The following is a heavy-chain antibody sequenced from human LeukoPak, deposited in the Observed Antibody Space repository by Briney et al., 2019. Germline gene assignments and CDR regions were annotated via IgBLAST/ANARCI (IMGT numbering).Heavy chain of an antibody. CDR3: ARGKRGYSSSWYDY. D-gene: IGHD6-13*01. CDR2: INHSGST. Sequence: SETLSLTCAVYGGSFTDYYWSWIRQPPGKGLEWIGEINHSGSTNYNPSLKSRVTISVDTSRNQFSLKLSSVTAADTAVYYCARGKRGYSSSWYDYWGQGSLVTVSS. V-gene: IGHV4-34*01. J-gene: IGHJ4*02. CDR1: GGSFTDYY.